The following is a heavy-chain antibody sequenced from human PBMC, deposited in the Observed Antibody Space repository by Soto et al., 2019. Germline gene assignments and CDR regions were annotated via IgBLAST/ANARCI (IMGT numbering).Heavy chain of an antibody. CDR1: GFTFSSYG. Sequence: EVQLVESGGGLVQPGGSLRLSCAASGFTFSSYGMNWVRQAPGKGLEWVSYISSSSSTIYYADSVKGRFTISRDNAKNSLYLQMNSLRDEDTAVYYCARVVVVPAAMLYYYGMDVWGQGTTVTVSS. D-gene: IGHD2-2*01. J-gene: IGHJ6*02. CDR3: ARVVVVPAAMLYYYGMDV. CDR2: ISSSSSTI. V-gene: IGHV3-48*02.